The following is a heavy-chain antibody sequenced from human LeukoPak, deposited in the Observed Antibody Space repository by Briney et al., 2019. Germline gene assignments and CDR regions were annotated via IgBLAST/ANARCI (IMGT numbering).Heavy chain of an antibody. CDR2: INQDGSGK. J-gene: IGHJ4*02. V-gene: IGHV3-7*01. Sequence: GGSLRLSCAASGFTFSNYWMSWVRQAPRKELEWVANINQDGSGKSYVDSVKGRFTISRDNAKSSLFLEMNSLRVEDTAMYYCARTSRSSSIDDWGQGTLVTVSS. CDR1: GFTFSNYW. D-gene: IGHD2-15*01. CDR3: ARTSRSSSIDD.